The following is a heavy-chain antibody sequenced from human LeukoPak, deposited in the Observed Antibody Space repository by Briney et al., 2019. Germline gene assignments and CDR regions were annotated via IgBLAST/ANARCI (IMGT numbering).Heavy chain of an antibody. Sequence: GASVKVSCKASGYTFTSYDINWVRQATGQGLEWMGWMNPNSGNTGYAQKFQGRVAMTRNTSISTAYMELSSLRSEDTAVYYCARGTNYDYVWGSYVSWGQGTLVTVSS. CDR1: GYTFTSYD. D-gene: IGHD3-16*01. V-gene: IGHV1-8*01. CDR2: MNPNSGNT. J-gene: IGHJ4*02. CDR3: ARGTNYDYVWGSYVS.